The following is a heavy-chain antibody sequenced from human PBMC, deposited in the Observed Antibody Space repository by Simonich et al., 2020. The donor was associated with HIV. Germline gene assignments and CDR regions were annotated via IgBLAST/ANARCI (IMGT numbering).Heavy chain of an antibody. J-gene: IGHJ6*03. Sequence: HLQLQESGPGLVKPSETLSLTCTVSGGSITSSSYYWGWIRQPPGKGLEWIGTIFYSGITYYNPSRKSRGTISVDTSKNQFSLKLISVTAADTAVYFCARNWRDGYNPYYFYYMDVWGKGTTVTVSS. V-gene: IGHV4-39*01. CDR3: ARNWRDGYNPYYFYYMDV. CDR1: GGSITSSSYY. CDR2: IFYSGIT. D-gene: IGHD5-12*01.